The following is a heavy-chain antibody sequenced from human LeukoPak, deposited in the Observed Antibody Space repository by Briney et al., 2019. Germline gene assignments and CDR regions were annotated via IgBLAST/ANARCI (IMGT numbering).Heavy chain of an antibody. CDR1: GFTFSFYS. D-gene: IGHD3-22*01. J-gene: IGHJ4*02. V-gene: IGHV3-21*06. CDR3: ARGHSSGYYLKY. Sequence: GGSLRLSCAASGFTFSFYSMNWVCQAPGKGLEWVSSISGSSSYIEYADSVKGRFTISSDNAKNSLYLQMNSLTAEDTALYYCARGHSSGYYLKYWGQGTLVTVSS. CDR2: ISGSSSYI.